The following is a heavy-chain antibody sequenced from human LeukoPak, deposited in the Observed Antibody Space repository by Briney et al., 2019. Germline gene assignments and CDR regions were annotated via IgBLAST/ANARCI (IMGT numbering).Heavy chain of an antibody. V-gene: IGHV3-48*03. CDR3: ARVTPDYGDHFTDY. CDR2: ISRSGSTI. D-gene: IGHD4-17*01. J-gene: IGHJ4*02. CDR1: GFTFSSYE. Sequence: PGGSLRLSCAASGFTFSSYEMNWVRQAPRKGLEWVSYISRSGSTIYYADSVKGRFTISRDNAKNSLYLQMNSLRAEDTAVYYCARVTPDYGDHFTDYWGQGTLVTVSS.